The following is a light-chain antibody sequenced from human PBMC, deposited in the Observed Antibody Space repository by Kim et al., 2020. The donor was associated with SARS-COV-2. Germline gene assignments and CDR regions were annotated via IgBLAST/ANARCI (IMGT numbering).Light chain of an antibody. CDR1: QSIDTY. Sequence: ASVGDRVNITCRASQSIDTYLNWYQQKPGKAPKLLIFAASSLQSGVPSRLSGSGSGTDFTLTISSLQPEDFATYYCQQSYSTPFTFGGGTKVDIK. CDR3: QQSYSTPFT. CDR2: AAS. V-gene: IGKV1-39*01. J-gene: IGKJ4*01.